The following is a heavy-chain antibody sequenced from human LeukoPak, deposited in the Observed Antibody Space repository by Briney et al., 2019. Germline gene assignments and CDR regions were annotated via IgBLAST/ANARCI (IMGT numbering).Heavy chain of an antibody. CDR2: IYPGDSDT. D-gene: IGHD3-22*01. CDR3: ARPRGDYYDSSGYYYPDALDI. J-gene: IGHJ3*02. CDR1: GYSFTSYW. Sequence: GESLKISCKGSGYSFTSYWIGWVRQMPGKGLEWMGIIYPGDSDTRYSPSFQGQVTISADKSISTAYLQWSSLKASDTAMYYCARPRGDYYDSSGYYYPDALDIWGQGTMVTVSS. V-gene: IGHV5-51*01.